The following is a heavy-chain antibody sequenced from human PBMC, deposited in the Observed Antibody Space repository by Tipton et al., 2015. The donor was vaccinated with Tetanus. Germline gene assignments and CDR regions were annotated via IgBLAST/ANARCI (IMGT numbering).Heavy chain of an antibody. V-gene: IGHV4-34*01. D-gene: IGHD6-13*01. J-gene: IGHJ4*02. CDR2: INHSGST. CDR1: GGSFSGYY. CDR3: ARASLWTGQQLVPPKYYFDY. Sequence: TLSLTCAVYGGSFSGYYWSWIRQPPGKGLEWIGEINHSGSTNYNPSLKSRVTISVDTPKNQFSLKLSSVTAADTAVYYCARASLWTGQQLVPPKYYFDYWGQGTLVTVSS.